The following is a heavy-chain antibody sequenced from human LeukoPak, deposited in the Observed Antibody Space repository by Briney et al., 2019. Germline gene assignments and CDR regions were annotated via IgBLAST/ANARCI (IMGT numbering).Heavy chain of an antibody. Sequence: ASVKVSCKASGGTFSSSAISWVRQAPGQGLEWMGWMNPNSGNTGYAQKFQGRVTMTRNTSISTAYMELSSLRSEDTAVYYCARTLTYYYYHYGMDVWGQGTTVTVSS. J-gene: IGHJ6*02. V-gene: IGHV1-8*02. CDR2: MNPNSGNT. CDR1: GGTFSSSA. CDR3: ARTLTYYYYHYGMDV.